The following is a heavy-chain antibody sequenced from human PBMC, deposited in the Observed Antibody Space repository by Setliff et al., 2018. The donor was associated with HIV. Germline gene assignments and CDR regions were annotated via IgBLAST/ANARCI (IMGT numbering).Heavy chain of an antibody. Sequence: ASVKVSCKSSGYSFTNHYMHWVRQAPGQGLEWMGVINPTGGSTRNTQKFQGRVAMTRDTSTSTVYMELTSLRSEDTAVYYCASAGAWQRNALDIWGQGTMVTVSS. D-gene: IGHD5-12*01. CDR3: ASAGAWQRNALDI. CDR1: GYSFTNHY. CDR2: INPTGGST. J-gene: IGHJ3*02. V-gene: IGHV1-46*01.